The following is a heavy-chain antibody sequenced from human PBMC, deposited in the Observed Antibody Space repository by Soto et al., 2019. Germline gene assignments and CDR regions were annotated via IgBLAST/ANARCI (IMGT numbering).Heavy chain of an antibody. J-gene: IGHJ6*02. CDR1: GFTFDDYA. V-gene: IGHV3-9*01. D-gene: IGHD5-18*01. CDR3: AKDISASGYSYGPSGMDV. Sequence: EVQLVESGGGLVQPGRSLRLSCAASGFTFDDYAMHWVRQAPGKGLEWVSGISWNSGSIGYADSVKGRFTISRDNAKNSVYLQRNSLRAEDTALYYCAKDISASGYSYGPSGMDVWGQGTTVTVSS. CDR2: ISWNSGSI.